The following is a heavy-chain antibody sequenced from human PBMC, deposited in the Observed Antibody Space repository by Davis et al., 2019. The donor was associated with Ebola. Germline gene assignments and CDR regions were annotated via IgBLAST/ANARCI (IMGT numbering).Heavy chain of an antibody. CDR3: ARNNYYGSGISYKPFHFDA. D-gene: IGHD3-10*01. CDR1: GYTFAAHY. V-gene: IGHV1-2*06. Sequence: ASVQVSCKASGYTFAAHYILWVRQPPGHGLEWMGRINPNFGGKIYAQTFQDRVTMTIDTSINTAYLELDRLRADDPAVYFCARNNYYGSGISYKPFHFDAWGQGTLVTVSS. J-gene: IGHJ4*02. CDR2: INPNFGGK.